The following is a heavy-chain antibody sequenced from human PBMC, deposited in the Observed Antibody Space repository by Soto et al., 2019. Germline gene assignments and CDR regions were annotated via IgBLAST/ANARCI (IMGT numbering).Heavy chain of an antibody. CDR1: GGTFSSYA. Sequence: SVKVSCKASGGTFSSYAISWVRQAPGQGLEWMGGIIPIFGTANYAQKVQGRVTITADESTSTAYMELSSLRSEDTAVYYCARAPRHHYSSGWLGPWFDPWGQGTLVTVSS. CDR2: IIPIFGTA. V-gene: IGHV1-69*13. J-gene: IGHJ5*02. CDR3: ARAPRHHYSSGWLGPWFDP. D-gene: IGHD6-19*01.